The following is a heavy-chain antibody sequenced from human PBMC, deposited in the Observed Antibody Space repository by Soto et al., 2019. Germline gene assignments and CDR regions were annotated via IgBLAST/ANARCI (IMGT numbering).Heavy chain of an antibody. J-gene: IGHJ5*02. V-gene: IGHV3-74*01. CDR3: TRGQRANSAGTSAP. D-gene: IGHD6-13*01. CDR2: IYNDGTYA. Sequence: SLRLSCAGSGFTFNMYWMHWVRQVPGKGPVWVARIYNDGTYADYADSVKGRFTISRDNAKDTLYLQMKDLRAEDSALYHCTRGQRANSAGTSAPWGQGTLVTVSS. CDR1: GFTFNMYW.